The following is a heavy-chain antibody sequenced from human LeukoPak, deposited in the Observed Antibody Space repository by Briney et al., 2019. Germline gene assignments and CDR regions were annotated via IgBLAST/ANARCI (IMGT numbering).Heavy chain of an antibody. D-gene: IGHD2-8*01. CDR1: GFTFDDYG. Sequence: GGSLRLSCAASGFTFDDYGMSWVRQAPGKGLEWVSGINWNGGSTGYADSVKGRFTISRDNAKNSLYLQMNSLRAEDTALYYCARRVGDCSNGVCRYYFDYWGQGTLVTVSS. V-gene: IGHV3-20*04. CDR2: INWNGGST. J-gene: IGHJ4*02. CDR3: ARRVGDCSNGVCRYYFDY.